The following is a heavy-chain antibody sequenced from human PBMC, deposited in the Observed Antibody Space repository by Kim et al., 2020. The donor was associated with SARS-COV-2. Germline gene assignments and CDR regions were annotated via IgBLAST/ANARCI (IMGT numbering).Heavy chain of an antibody. J-gene: IGHJ5*02. V-gene: IGHV4-31*03. Sequence: SETLSLTCTVSGGSISSGGYYWSWIRQHPGKGLEWIGYIYYSGSTYYNPSLKSRVTISVDTSKNQFSLKLSSVTAADTAVYYCARASIAAAGSRVGAWFDPWGQGTLVTVSS. CDR1: GGSISSGGYY. CDR2: IYYSGST. D-gene: IGHD6-13*01. CDR3: ARASIAAAGSRVGAWFDP.